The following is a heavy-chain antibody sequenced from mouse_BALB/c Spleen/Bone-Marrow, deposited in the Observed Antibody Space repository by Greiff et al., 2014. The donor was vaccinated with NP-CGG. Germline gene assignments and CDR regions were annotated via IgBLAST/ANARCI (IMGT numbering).Heavy chain of an antibody. D-gene: IGHD1-1*01. J-gene: IGHJ1*03. Sequence: QVQLQQSGAELARPGASVKMSCKASGYTFTTYTIHWVKQRPGQGLEWIGYINPSSGYANYNQNFKDKATLTADKSSSTAYMQLSSLTSEDSAVYYCTRITTVVRYFDVWGTGTTVTVSP. CDR1: GYTFTTYT. CDR3: TRITTVVRYFDV. V-gene: IGHV1-4*01. CDR2: INPSSGYA.